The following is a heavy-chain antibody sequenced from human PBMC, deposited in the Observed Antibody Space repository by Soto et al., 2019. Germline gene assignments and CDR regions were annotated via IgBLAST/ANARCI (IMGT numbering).Heavy chain of an antibody. CDR1: XXXFTSYX. CDR2: INAGNGNT. V-gene: IGHV1-3*01. Sequence: QVQLVQSGAEVKKPGASVKVSCXXXXXXFTSYXMHWXXQAPGQRLEWMGWINAGNGNTKYSQKFQGRVTITRDTSASTAYMXLSXXXXXXXXXXXXXXXXXXXXXWGQGTLVTVSS. CDR3: XXXXXXXXX. J-gene: IGHJ4*02.